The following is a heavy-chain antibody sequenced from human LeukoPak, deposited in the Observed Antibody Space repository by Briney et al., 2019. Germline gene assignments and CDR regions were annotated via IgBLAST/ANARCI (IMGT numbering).Heavy chain of an antibody. Sequence: GESLKISCKGSGNIFTNHWIGWVRQMPGKGLEWMGLIYPGDSNTEYSPAFQGQVTISADKSISTAYLQWSSLQASDTAIYYCARGLHGNFFWWFDPWGQGTLVTVSS. J-gene: IGHJ5*02. CDR3: ARGLHGNFFWWFDP. CDR2: IYPGDSNT. D-gene: IGHD1-7*01. CDR1: GNIFTNHW. V-gene: IGHV5-51*01.